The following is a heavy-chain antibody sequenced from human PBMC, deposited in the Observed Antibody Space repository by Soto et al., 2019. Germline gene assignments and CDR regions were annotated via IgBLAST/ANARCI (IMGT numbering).Heavy chain of an antibody. D-gene: IGHD6-13*01. V-gene: IGHV1-8*01. CDR1: GYTSTSYD. CDR3: ARGVAAAGLYYYYYMDV. Sequence: ASVKVSCKASGYTSTSYDINWVRQATGQGLEWMGWMNPNSGNTGYAQKFQGRVTMTRNTSISTAYMELSSLRSEDTAVYYCARGVAAAGLYYYYYMDVWGKGTTVTVSS. J-gene: IGHJ6*03. CDR2: MNPNSGNT.